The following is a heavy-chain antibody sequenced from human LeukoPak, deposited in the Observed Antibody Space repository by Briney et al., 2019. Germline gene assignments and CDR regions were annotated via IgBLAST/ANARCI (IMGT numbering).Heavy chain of an antibody. CDR2: IIPIFGTA. CDR3: ARGPVRYCSGGSCYDYFDY. CDR1: GGTFISYA. V-gene: IGHV1-69*05. Sequence: SVKVSCKASGGTFISYAISWVRQAPGQGLEWMGGIIPIFGTANYAQKFQGRVTITTDESTSTAYMGLSSLRSEDTAVYYCARGPVRYCSGGSCYDYFDYWGQGTLVTVSS. D-gene: IGHD2-15*01. J-gene: IGHJ4*02.